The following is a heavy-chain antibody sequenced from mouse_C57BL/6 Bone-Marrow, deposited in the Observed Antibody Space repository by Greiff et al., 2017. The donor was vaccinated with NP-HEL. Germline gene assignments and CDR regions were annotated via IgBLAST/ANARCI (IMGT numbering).Heavy chain of an antibody. J-gene: IGHJ1*03. CDR3: TITVSITTYCYFDV. D-gene: IGHD1-1*01. CDR2: IDPEDGDT. V-gene: IGHV14-1*01. Sequence: VQLQQSGAELVRPGASVKLSCTASGFNIKDYYMHWVKQRPEQGLEWIGRIDPEDGDTEYAPKFQGKATMTADTSSNTAYLQLRSLTSEDTAVYYCTITVSITTYCYFDVWGTGTTVTVSS. CDR1: GFNIKDYY.